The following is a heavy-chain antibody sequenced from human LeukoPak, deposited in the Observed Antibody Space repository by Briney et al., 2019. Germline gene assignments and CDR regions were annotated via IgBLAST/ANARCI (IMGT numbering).Heavy chain of an antibody. CDR1: GFTVRNNH. Sequence: GGSLRLSCAASGFTVRNNHMSWVRQAPGKGLEWVSVIDSRDNTYHADSVKGRFTISRHTSKNTLYLQMNSLRAEDTAAYYCARESTPLRGAFDPWGPGTLVTVSS. CDR2: IDSRDNT. V-gene: IGHV3-53*04. D-gene: IGHD5-24*01. CDR3: ARESTPLRGAFDP. J-gene: IGHJ5*02.